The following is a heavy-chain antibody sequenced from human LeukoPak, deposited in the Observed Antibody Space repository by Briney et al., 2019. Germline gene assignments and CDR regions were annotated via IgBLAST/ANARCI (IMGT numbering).Heavy chain of an antibody. J-gene: IGHJ4*02. V-gene: IGHV3-9*01. Sequence: PGGSLRLSCAASGFTFDDYAMHWVRQAPGKGLEWVSGVTWNSGTIVYADSVKGRFTISRDNAKNSLYLQMNSLRADDTAMYYCAKDIIVVGSGWYAIDNWGQGTLVIVSS. CDR2: VTWNSGTI. CDR1: GFTFDDYA. CDR3: AKDIIVVGSGWYAIDN. D-gene: IGHD6-19*01.